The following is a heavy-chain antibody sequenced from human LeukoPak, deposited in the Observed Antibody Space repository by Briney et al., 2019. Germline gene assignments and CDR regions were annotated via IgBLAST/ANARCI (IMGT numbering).Heavy chain of an antibody. CDR3: TMIVVVIRASDY. D-gene: IGHD3-22*01. CDR2: ISGSGGST. V-gene: IGHV3-23*01. J-gene: IGHJ4*02. CDR1: GFTFSSYA. Sequence: GSLRLSCAASGFTFSSYAMSWVRQAPGKGLEWVSAISGSGGSTYYADSVKGRFTISRDNSKNTLYLQMNSLRAEDTAVYYCTMIVVVIRASDYWGQGTLVTVSS.